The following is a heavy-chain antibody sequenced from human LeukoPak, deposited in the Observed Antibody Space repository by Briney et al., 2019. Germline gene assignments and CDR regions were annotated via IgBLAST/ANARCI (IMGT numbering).Heavy chain of an antibody. V-gene: IGHV5-51*01. J-gene: IGHJ5*02. CDR1: GYSFTSYL. Sequence: GESLKISWKGSGYSFTSYLNGRVPQIPGKGLEGRGIIYPGDSDTRYSASFKGQVTISADKSISSAYLQWSSLMASDTAMYYCARLWPVAGTRWFDPWGQGTLVTVSS. D-gene: IGHD6-19*01. CDR2: IYPGDSDT. CDR3: ARLWPVAGTRWFDP.